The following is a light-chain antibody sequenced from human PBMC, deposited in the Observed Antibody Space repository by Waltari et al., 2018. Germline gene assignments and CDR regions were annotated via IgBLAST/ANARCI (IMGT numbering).Light chain of an antibody. CDR3: SSYAGNNNVV. CDR2: EVS. J-gene: IGLJ2*01. CDR1: SSDVGGYNY. V-gene: IGLV2-8*01. Sequence: QSALTQPPSASGSPGQSVTISCTGTSSDVGGYNYVSWYQQHPGKAPKLMIDEVSKRPSGVPDRFSGAKSGNTASLTVSGLRAEDEADYYCSSYAGNNNVVFGGGTKLTVL.